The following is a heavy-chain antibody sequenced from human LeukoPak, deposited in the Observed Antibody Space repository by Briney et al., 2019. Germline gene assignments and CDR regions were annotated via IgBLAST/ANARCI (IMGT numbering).Heavy chain of an antibody. CDR3: ARSGNPTLDY. CDR1: GGSISSSSYY. Sequence: PSETLSLTCTVSGGSISSSSYYWGWIRQPPGKGLEWIGSIYYSGSTYYNPSLKSRVTISVDTSKNQFSLKLSSVTAADTAVYYCARSGNPTLDYWGQGTLVTVSS. V-gene: IGHV4-39*07. CDR2: IYYSGST. J-gene: IGHJ4*02.